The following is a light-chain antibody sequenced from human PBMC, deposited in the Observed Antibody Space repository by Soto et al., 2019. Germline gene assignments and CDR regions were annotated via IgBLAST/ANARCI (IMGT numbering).Light chain of an antibody. CDR3: QQYYDWPRT. J-gene: IGKJ1*01. V-gene: IGKV3-15*01. CDR2: GAS. CDR1: QTVSSN. Sequence: EIVMTQSPATLSVSPGERATLSCRASQTVSSNLAWYQQKPGQAPRLFIYGASTRATGNPARFSGSGSGTEFTLTISSLQPEDFAVYYCQQYYDWPRTFGQGTKVEIK.